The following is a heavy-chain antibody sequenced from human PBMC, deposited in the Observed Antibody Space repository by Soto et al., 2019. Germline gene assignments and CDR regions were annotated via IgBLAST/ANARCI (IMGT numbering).Heavy chain of an antibody. CDR2: IIPIFGTA. D-gene: IGHD5-18*01. J-gene: IGHJ6*02. Sequence: SVKVSCKASGGTFSSYAISWVRQAPGQGLEWMGGIIPIFGTANYAQKFQGRVTITADKSTSTAYMELSSLRSEDTAVYYCARGQGYSYTYYYYGMDVWGQGTTVTVLL. V-gene: IGHV1-69*06. CDR1: GGTFSSYA. CDR3: ARGQGYSYTYYYYGMDV.